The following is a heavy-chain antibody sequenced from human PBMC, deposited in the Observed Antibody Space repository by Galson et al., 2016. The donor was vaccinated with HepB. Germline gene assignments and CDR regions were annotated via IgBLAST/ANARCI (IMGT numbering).Heavy chain of an antibody. CDR2: TYRTSNWYS. V-gene: IGHV6-1*01. Sequence: CAISGDSVSSNGATWNWIGQSPSRGLEWLGRTYRTSNWYSDYAVSVKSRITINPDTSKNQFSLQLNSVTPEDTVVYYCARDTKGRVEVVVAANYYYYGMDVWGQGTTVTVSS. CDR3: ARDTKGRVEVVVAANYYYYGMDV. J-gene: IGHJ6*02. CDR1: GDSVSSNGAT. D-gene: IGHD2-15*01.